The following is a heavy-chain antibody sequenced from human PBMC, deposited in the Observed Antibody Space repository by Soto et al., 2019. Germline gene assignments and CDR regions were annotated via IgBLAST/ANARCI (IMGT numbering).Heavy chain of an antibody. D-gene: IGHD2-15*01. CDR3: ARDLGGCSAGSCRYNWFDP. CDR1: GDTFSNYA. J-gene: IGHJ5*02. V-gene: IGHV1-69*01. Sequence: QVQLVQSGAEVQKPGSSVKVSCKASGDTFSNYAVSWVRQAPGQGLEWMGGIIPIYGTTNYAQNFQDRVTITADESTSTAYMELSSLRSEDTAVYYCARDLGGCSAGSCRYNWFDPWGQGTLVTVSS. CDR2: IIPIYGTT.